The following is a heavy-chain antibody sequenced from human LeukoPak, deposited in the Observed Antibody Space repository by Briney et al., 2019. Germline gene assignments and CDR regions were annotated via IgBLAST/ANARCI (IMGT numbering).Heavy chain of an antibody. CDR3: ARDQRIAPLKTAGMDV. CDR1: GFTFSSYA. V-gene: IGHV3-30*04. CDR2: ISYDGSNK. D-gene: IGHD6-13*01. J-gene: IGHJ6*02. Sequence: GGSLRLSCAASGFTFSSYAMHWVRQAPGKGLEWVAVISYDGSNKYYADSVKGRFTISRDNSKNTLYLQMNSLRAEDTAVYYCARDQRIAPLKTAGMDVWGQGTTVTVSS.